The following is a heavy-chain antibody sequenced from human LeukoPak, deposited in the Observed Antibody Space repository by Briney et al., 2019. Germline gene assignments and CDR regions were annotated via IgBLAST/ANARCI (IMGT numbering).Heavy chain of an antibody. CDR1: GFTFSTYT. Sequence: GGSLRLSCTASGFTFSTYTMNWVRQAPGKGLEWVSYISSSGSTIYYADSVKGRFTISRDNSKNTLYLQMSSLRTEDTAVYYCVKDANYYDSSGYYDYWGQGTLVTVSS. V-gene: IGHV3-48*01. D-gene: IGHD3-22*01. J-gene: IGHJ4*02. CDR3: VKDANYYDSSGYYDY. CDR2: ISSSGSTI.